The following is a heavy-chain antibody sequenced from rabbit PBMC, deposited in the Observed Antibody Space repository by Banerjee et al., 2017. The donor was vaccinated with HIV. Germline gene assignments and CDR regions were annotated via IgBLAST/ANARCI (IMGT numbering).Heavy chain of an antibody. Sequence: YAGSSGSTYYASWAKGRFTISKTSSTTVTLQMTSLTAADTATYFCARVPGPAYLYGIKLWGQGTLVTVS. CDR3: ARVPGPAYLYGIKL. D-gene: IGHD7-1*01. CDR2: YAGSSGST. J-gene: IGHJ3*01. V-gene: IGHV1S40*01.